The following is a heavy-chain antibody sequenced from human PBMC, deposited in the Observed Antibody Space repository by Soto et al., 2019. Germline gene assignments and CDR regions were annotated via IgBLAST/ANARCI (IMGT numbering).Heavy chain of an antibody. D-gene: IGHD3-16*01. V-gene: IGHV5-10-1*01. CDR2: IDPSDSYT. CDR3: ARLGGGHPFDP. Sequence: PGGSLQISCKGSGYSFTSYWISCVRQMPGKGLEWMGRIDPSDSYTNYSPSLQGHVTISADKSIRTAYLQWSSLKASDTAMYYCARLGGGHPFDPWGQGTPVTVSS. J-gene: IGHJ5*02. CDR1: GYSFTSYW.